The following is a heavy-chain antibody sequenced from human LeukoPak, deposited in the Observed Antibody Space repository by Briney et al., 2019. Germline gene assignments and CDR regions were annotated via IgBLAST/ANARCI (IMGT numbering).Heavy chain of an antibody. CDR1: GYTFNAYY. CDR3: ARDRLPLSIFRECDF. J-gene: IGHJ4*02. CDR2: ISAYNGDT. D-gene: IGHD3-9*01. V-gene: IGHV1-18*04. Sequence: ASVKVSCKASGYTFNAYYMYWVRQAPGQGLEWMGWISAYNGDTNYAQKLQGRVTMTTDTSTNTAYMELRSLRSDDTAVYFCARDRLPLSIFRECDFWGQGTLVTVSS.